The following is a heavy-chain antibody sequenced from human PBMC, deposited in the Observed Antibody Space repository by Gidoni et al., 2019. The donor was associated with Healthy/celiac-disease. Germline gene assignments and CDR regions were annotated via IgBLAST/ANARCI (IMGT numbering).Heavy chain of an antibody. J-gene: IGHJ3*02. CDR2: ISYDGSNK. Sequence: QVQLVQAGGGLVQPGRSLRLSCPASGFTFSSHAMHWVRRPPGKGLEWVAVISYDGSNKYYADSVKGRFTISRDNTKNTLYLQMNSRRAEDTAVYYCARVGKSGSYYHAFDIWGQGTMVTVSS. CDR1: GFTFSSHA. D-gene: IGHD1-26*01. V-gene: IGHV3-30-3*01. CDR3: ARVGKSGSYYHAFDI.